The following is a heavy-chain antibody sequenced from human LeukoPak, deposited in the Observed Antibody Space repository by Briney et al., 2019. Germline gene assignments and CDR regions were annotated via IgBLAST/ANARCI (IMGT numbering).Heavy chain of an antibody. CDR1: GFSLSTSGVG. V-gene: IGHV2-5*02. J-gene: IGHJ4*02. D-gene: IGHD1-26*01. Sequence: SGPTLVNPTQTLTLTCTFSGFSLSTSGVGVGWIRQPLGKALEWLSLIYWDNDKRYSPSLNARLTITKDTSKNQVVLTMTNMDPVDTATYYCAHRVAANNGYDYWGQGILVTVSS. CDR2: IYWDNDK. CDR3: AHRVAANNGYDY.